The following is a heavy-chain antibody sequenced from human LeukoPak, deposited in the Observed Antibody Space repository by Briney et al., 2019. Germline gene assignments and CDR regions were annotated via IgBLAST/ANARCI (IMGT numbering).Heavy chain of an antibody. CDR2: ISYSGST. Sequence: PSETLSLTCIVSGGSISSYYWSWIRQPPGKGLEWIGYISYSGSTHYNSSLTSRVAISLDTSEGQFSLKLSSATAADTAVYYCAREFNWFDPWGQGILVTVSS. CDR1: GGSISSYY. V-gene: IGHV4-59*01. CDR3: AREFNWFDP. J-gene: IGHJ5*02.